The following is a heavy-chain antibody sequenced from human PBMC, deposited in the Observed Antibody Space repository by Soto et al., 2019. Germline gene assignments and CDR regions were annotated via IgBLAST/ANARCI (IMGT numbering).Heavy chain of an antibody. CDR2: TYYRSKWYN. Sequence: SQTLSLTCAISGDRVSSNSAAWNWIRQSPSRGLEWLGRTYYRSKWYNDYAVSMQSRMTFNPDTSKNQFSLQLNSVTPDDTAVYYCARSVRAAFDFWGQRTMVTVSS. J-gene: IGHJ3*01. V-gene: IGHV6-1*01. CDR1: GDRVSSNSAA. CDR3: ARSVRAAFDF. D-gene: IGHD3-10*01.